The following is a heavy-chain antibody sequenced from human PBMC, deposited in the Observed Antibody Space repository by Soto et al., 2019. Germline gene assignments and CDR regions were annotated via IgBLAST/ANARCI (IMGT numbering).Heavy chain of an antibody. V-gene: IGHV5-51*01. CDR1: GYSFTSYW. CDR3: ARHYYYGSGRANDAFDI. Sequence: PGESLKISCKGSGYSFTSYWIVWVRQMPGKGLEWMGIIYPDDSDNRYSPSFQGQVTISADKSISTAYLQWSSLKASDTAMYYCARHYYYGSGRANDAFDIWGQGTMVTVSS. D-gene: IGHD3-10*01. CDR2: IYPDDSDN. J-gene: IGHJ3*02.